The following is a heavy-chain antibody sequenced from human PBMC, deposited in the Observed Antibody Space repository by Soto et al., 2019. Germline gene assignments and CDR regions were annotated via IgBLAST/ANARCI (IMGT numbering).Heavy chain of an antibody. Sequence: QVQLVESGGGVVQPGRSLRLSCAASGFTFSSYGMHWVRQAPGKGLEWVAVIWYDGSNKYYADSVKGRFTISRDNSKNTLYLQMNSLRAEDTAVYYCARGGLRGDAFDIWGQGTMVTVSS. CDR2: IWYDGSNK. V-gene: IGHV3-33*01. J-gene: IGHJ3*02. CDR1: GFTFSSYG. CDR3: ARGGLRGDAFDI. D-gene: IGHD5-12*01.